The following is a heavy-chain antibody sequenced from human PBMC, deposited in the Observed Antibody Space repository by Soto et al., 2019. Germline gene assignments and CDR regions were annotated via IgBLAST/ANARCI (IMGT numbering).Heavy chain of an antibody. V-gene: IGHV4-30-4*01. D-gene: IGHD3-9*01. CDR1: GGSISSGDYY. CDR3: ARDYDILTGSALGVGMDV. CDR2: IYYSGST. J-gene: IGHJ6*02. Sequence: QVQLQESGPGLVKPSQTLSLTCTVSGGSISSGDYYWSWIRQPPGKGLEWIGYIYYSGSTYYNPSLKSPVTISVDTSKNQFSLKLSSVTAADTAVYYCARDYDILTGSALGVGMDVWGQGTTVTVSS.